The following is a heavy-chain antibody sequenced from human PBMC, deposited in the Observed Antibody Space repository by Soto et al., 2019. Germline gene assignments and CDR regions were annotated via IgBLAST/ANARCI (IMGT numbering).Heavy chain of an antibody. CDR2: ISYDGSSK. CDR3: AKEAIVVALDY. V-gene: IGHV3-30*18. CDR1: GFTFSSYG. Sequence: QVQLVESGGGVVQPGRSLRLSCAASGFTFSSYGMHWVRQAPGKGLEWVAVISYDGSSKYYADSVKGRFTISRDNSKNTLYLQMNSLRAEDTAVYYCAKEAIVVALDYWGQGTLVTVSS. J-gene: IGHJ4*02. D-gene: IGHD3-22*01.